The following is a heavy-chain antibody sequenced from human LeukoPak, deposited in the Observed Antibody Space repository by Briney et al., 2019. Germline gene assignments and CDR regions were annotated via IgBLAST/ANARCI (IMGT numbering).Heavy chain of an antibody. J-gene: IGHJ4*02. CDR2: IYYSGST. V-gene: IGHV4-39*01. D-gene: IGHD2-2*01. CDR3: ASSPVPAAIGPL. Sequence: PSETLSLTCTVSGGSISSYYWGWIRQPPGKGLEWIGSIYYSGSTYYNPSLKSRVTISVDTSKNQFSLKLSSVTAADTAVYYCASSPVPAAIGPLWGQGTLVTVSS. CDR1: GGSISSYY.